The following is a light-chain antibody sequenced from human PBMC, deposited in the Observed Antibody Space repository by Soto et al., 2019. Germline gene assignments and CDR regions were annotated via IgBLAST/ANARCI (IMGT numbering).Light chain of an antibody. CDR3: DQRNRYPRT. Sequence: IVVTPSPPILKIYTGARATLSCRASQCVNSHLAWYQQKPGKAPRLLIYDASTRQTGIPARFSGSGSGTDFTLTISILQSEDFATYYCDQRNRYPRTFGQGTTA. V-gene: IGKV3-15*01. CDR2: DAS. CDR1: QCVNSH. J-gene: IGKJ1*01.